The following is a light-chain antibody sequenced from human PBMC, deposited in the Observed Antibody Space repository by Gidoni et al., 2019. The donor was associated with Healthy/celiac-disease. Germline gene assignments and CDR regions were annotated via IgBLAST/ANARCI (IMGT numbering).Light chain of an antibody. J-gene: IGKJ4*01. CDR2: GAS. V-gene: IGKV3-15*01. CDR1: QSVSSN. Sequence: ERVMTKSTATLSVSPGERATLSCRASQSVSSNLAWYQQKPGQAPRLLIYGASTRATGIPARFSGSGSGTEFTLTISSLQSEDFAVYCCQQYNNWPLLTFGGGTKVEIK. CDR3: QQYNNWPLLT.